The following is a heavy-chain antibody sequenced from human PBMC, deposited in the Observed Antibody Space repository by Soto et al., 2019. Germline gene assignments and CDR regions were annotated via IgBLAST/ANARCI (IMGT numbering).Heavy chain of an antibody. J-gene: IGHJ3*01. CDR2: LYWDDDK. CDR1: GFSLSSIGVG. Sequence: QITLKESGHTLVNPTQTLKLTCTFSGFSLSSIGVGVGWIRQPPGKALQWLGILYWDDDKHYSPSLKSRISIAKDTSKDQVVLTLTNMDPVDTATYSCAHTIVVVPTAHDAFDVWGQGTMVTVSS. V-gene: IGHV2-5*02. D-gene: IGHD2-2*01. CDR3: AHTIVVVPTAHDAFDV.